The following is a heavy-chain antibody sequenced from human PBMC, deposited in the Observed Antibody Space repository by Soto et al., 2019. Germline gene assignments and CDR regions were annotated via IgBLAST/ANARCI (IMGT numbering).Heavy chain of an antibody. CDR2: INHSGST. D-gene: IGHD4-17*01. CDR1: GGSFSGYY. V-gene: IGHV4-34*01. Sequence: QVQLQQWGARLLKPSETLSLSCAVYGGSFSGYYWSWIRQPPGKGLEWIGEINHSGSTNYNPSLKSRVTISVDTSKNQFSLKLSSVTAADTAVYYCARGGDYGDYVNLFDYWGQGILVTVSS. J-gene: IGHJ4*02. CDR3: ARGGDYGDYVNLFDY.